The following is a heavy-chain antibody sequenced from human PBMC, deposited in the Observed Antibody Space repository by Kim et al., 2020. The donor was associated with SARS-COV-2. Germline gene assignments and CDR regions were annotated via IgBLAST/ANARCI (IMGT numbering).Heavy chain of an antibody. CDR3: ARRGWYSDI. V-gene: IGHV4-59*08. J-gene: IGHJ2*01. Sequence: SETLSLTCTVSGASISTYHWSWIRQPPGKGLEWIGYISNSGSTHYNPSLRSRVTISVDTSKNQFSLMLTSVTAADTAVYYCARRGWYSDIWGHGTLVTVSS. CDR2: ISNSGST. CDR1: GASISTYH. D-gene: IGHD2-15*01.